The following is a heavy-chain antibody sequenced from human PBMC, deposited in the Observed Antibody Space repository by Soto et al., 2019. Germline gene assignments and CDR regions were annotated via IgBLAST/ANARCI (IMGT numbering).Heavy chain of an antibody. J-gene: IGHJ4*02. D-gene: IGHD1-26*01. V-gene: IGHV3-23*01. CDR3: AKDQVGASDY. Sequence: EVQLLESGGGLVQPGGSLRLSCAASGFTFSSYAMSWVRQAPGKGLEWVSGISGSGGSTYYADSVKGRFTISRDNSKNTLYLQINSLRAADTAVYYCAKDQVGASDYWGQGTLVTVSS. CDR2: ISGSGGST. CDR1: GFTFSSYA.